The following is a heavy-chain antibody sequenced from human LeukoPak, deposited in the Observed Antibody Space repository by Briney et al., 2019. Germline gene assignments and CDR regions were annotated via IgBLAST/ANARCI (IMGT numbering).Heavy chain of an antibody. Sequence: GGPLRLSCAASGFTFDDYTMHWVRQAPGKGLEWVSLISWDGGSTYYADSVKGRFTISRDNSKNSLYLQMNSLRTEDTALYYCAKAKGGSGSYLHYWGQGTLVTVSS. CDR1: GFTFDDYT. V-gene: IGHV3-43*01. CDR3: AKAKGGSGSYLHY. J-gene: IGHJ4*02. D-gene: IGHD3-10*01. CDR2: ISWDGGST.